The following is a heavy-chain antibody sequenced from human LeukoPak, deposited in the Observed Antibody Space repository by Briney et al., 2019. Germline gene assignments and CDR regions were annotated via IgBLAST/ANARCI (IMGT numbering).Heavy chain of an antibody. CDR1: GFTVSSNY. Sequence: GGSLRLSCAASGFTVSSNYMSWVRQAPGKGLEWVSVIYSGGSTYYADSVKGRFTISRDNSKNTLYLQMNSLRAEDTAVYYCARASGYDFWSGYRGINWFDHWGQGTLVTVSS. CDR3: ARASGYDFWSGYRGINWFDH. J-gene: IGHJ5*02. CDR2: IYSGGST. D-gene: IGHD3-3*01. V-gene: IGHV3-66*01.